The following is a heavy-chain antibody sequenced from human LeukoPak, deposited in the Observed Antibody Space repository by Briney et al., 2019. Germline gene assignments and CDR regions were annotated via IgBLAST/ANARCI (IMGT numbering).Heavy chain of an antibody. CDR1: GITLSNYG. V-gene: IGHV3-23*01. Sequence: GGSLRLSCAVSGITLSNYGMSWVRQAPGKGLEGVSAISGSGGSTYYADSVKGRFTISRDNYKNTLYLQMNSLRAEGTAVYYCAKHYYGSGRYYYYYYGMDVWGQGTTVTVSS. CDR3: AKHYYGSGRYYYYYYGMDV. CDR2: ISGSGGST. J-gene: IGHJ6*02. D-gene: IGHD3-10*01.